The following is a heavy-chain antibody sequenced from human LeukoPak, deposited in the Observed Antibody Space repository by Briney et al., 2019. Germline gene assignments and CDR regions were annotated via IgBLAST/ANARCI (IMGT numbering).Heavy chain of an antibody. Sequence: GGSPRLSCAASGFTFSDFYMSWIRQTPGKGLEWVSSIKGRFTISRDNAKNSLFLQMNSLRVEDTAVYYCARVPSSFRVEWGQGTLVSVSS. V-gene: IGHV3-11*01. CDR3: ARVPSSFRVE. CDR1: GFTFSDFY. D-gene: IGHD3-10*01. CDR2: I. J-gene: IGHJ4*02.